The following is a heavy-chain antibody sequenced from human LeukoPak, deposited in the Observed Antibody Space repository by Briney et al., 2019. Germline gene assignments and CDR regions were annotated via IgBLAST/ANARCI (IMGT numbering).Heavy chain of an antibody. V-gene: IGHV4-39*01. CDR2: IYYSGGA. J-gene: IGHJ3*02. D-gene: IGHD3-9*01. Sequence: SETLSLTCTVSGGSISSSPYYWGWIRQPPGKGLEWIGSIYYSGGAYYNPSLKSRLTISLHTSKNQLSLKLRSVTAADTAVYCCARHRRHFDILTGYYAGPLDIWGQGTLVTVSS. CDR1: GGSISSSPYY. CDR3: ARHRRHFDILTGYYAGPLDI.